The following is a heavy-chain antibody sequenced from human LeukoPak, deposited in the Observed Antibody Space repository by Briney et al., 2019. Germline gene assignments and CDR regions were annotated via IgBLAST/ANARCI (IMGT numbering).Heavy chain of an antibody. V-gene: IGHV4-4*07. CDR2: ISTTGNT. D-gene: IGHD6-13*01. Sequence: SETLSLTCNVSGGSISSDYWSWIRQPAGKGLEWIGRISTTGNTNYNPSLKSRVTMSVDTSKNQFSLRLSSVTAADTAVYYCAREGVISSRGLDYWGQGTLVTVSS. CDR3: AREGVISSRGLDY. J-gene: IGHJ4*02. CDR1: GGSISSDY.